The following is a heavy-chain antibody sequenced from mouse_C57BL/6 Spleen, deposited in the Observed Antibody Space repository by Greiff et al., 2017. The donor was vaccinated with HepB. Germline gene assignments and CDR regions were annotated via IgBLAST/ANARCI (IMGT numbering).Heavy chain of an antibody. J-gene: IGHJ4*01. V-gene: IGHV5-17*01. D-gene: IGHD2-5*01. CDR1: GFTFSDYG. Sequence: EVKLMESGGGLVKPGGSLKLSCAASGFTFSDYGMHWVRQAPEKGLEWVAYISSGSSTIYYADTVKGRFTISRDNAKNTLFLQMTSLRSEDTAMYYCARKPTIVTMNYAMDYWGQGTSVTVSS. CDR3: ARKPTIVTMNYAMDY. CDR2: ISSGSSTI.